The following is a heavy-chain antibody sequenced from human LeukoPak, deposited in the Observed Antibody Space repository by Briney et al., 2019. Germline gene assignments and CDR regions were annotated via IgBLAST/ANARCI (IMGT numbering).Heavy chain of an antibody. CDR3: ARDSGVCSGGSCYPHSGFDY. V-gene: IGHV1-18*01. CDR2: ISAYNGNT. Sequence: ASVKVSCKASGYTFTSYGISWVRQAPGQGLEWMGWISAYNGNTNYAQKLQGRVTMTRDTSTSTVYMELSSLRSEDTAVYYCARDSGVCSGGSCYPHSGFDYWGQGTLVTVSS. J-gene: IGHJ4*02. D-gene: IGHD2-15*01. CDR1: GYTFTSYG.